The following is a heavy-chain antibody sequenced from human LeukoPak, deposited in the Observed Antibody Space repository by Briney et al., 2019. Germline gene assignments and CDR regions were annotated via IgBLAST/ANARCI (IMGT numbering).Heavy chain of an antibody. CDR1: GFTFSSYW. V-gene: IGHV3-74*03. CDR2: INSDGSST. D-gene: IGHD3-22*01. Sequence: GGSLRLSCAASGFTFSSYWMHWARQAPGKGLVWVSRINSDGSSTTYADSVKGRFTIARDNAKNTLYLQMNSLRPEDTAVYYCARDVDYHVTSECFDYWGQGTLVTVSS. J-gene: IGHJ4*02. CDR3: ARDVDYHVTSECFDY.